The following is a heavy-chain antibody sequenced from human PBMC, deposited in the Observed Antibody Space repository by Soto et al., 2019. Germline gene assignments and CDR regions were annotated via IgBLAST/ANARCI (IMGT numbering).Heavy chain of an antibody. CDR3: ARLPTVTTGGTPFYWFDP. Sequence: SGTLSLTCTVSGGSISSYYWSWIRQPPGKGLEWIGYIYYSGSTNYNPSLKSRVTISVDTSKNQFSLKLSSVTAADTAVYYCARLPTVTTGGTPFYWFDPWGQGTLVTVSS. J-gene: IGHJ5*02. V-gene: IGHV4-59*08. CDR1: GGSISSYY. CDR2: IYYSGST. D-gene: IGHD4-17*01.